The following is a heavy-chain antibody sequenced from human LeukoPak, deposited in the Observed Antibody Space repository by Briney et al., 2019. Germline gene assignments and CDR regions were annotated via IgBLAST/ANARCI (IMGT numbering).Heavy chain of an antibody. D-gene: IGHD2-15*01. CDR3: ANHLEYCSTGSCSFFDY. Sequence: GGSLRLSCAASGFTFSTTAMSWVRQAPGRGLEWVSAISASGDATYYADSVKGRFTISTDNSKSILYLQMNSLRADDTAVYYCANHLEYCSTGSCSFFDYWGQGTLVTVSS. J-gene: IGHJ4*02. CDR1: GFTFSTTA. CDR2: ISASGDAT. V-gene: IGHV3-23*01.